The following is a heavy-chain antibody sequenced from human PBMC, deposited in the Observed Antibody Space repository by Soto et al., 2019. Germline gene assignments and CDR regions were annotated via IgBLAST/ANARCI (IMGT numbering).Heavy chain of an antibody. V-gene: IGHV1-24*01. CDR2: FDPEDGET. J-gene: IGHJ5*02. CDR1: GYTISELF. CDR3: ATWEGSSSWYIFDP. Sequence: ASVKVSCKVSGYTISELFMHWVRQDPGKGLEWMGGFDPEDGETIYAQKFQGRVTMTEDTSTDTAYMELSSLRSEDTAVYYCATWEGSSSWYIFDPWGQGTLVTVSS. D-gene: IGHD6-13*01.